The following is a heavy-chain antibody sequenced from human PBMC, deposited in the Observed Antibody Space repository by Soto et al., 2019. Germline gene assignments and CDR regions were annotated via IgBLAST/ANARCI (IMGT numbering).Heavy chain of an antibody. V-gene: IGHV3-30-3*01. CDR2: ISFDGSNK. CDR3: AVDVVVVVAAIPLDY. Sequence: QVQLVESGGGVVQPGRSLRLSCAASGFTFSSYAMRWVRQAPGKGLEWVAVISFDGSNKYYADSVKGRFTISRDNSKNTLYLQMNSLRAEDTAVYYCAVDVVVVVAAIPLDYWGLGTLVTVSS. D-gene: IGHD2-15*01. CDR1: GFTFSSYA. J-gene: IGHJ4*02.